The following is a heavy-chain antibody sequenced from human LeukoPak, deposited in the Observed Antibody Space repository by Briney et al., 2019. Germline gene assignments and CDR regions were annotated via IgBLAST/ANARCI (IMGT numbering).Heavy chain of an antibody. CDR3: AKVGGVGATSGMEAFDI. Sequence: GGSLRLSCAASGFTFSSYGMHWVRQAPGKGLEWVAVISYDGSNKYYADSVKGRLTISRDNSKNTLYLQMNSLRAEDTAVYYCAKVGGVGATSGMEAFDIWGQGTMATVSS. CDR1: GFTFSSYG. V-gene: IGHV3-30*18. D-gene: IGHD1-26*01. J-gene: IGHJ3*02. CDR2: ISYDGSNK.